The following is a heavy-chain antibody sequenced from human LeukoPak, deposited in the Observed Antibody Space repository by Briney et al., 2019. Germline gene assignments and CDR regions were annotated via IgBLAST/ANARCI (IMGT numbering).Heavy chain of an antibody. D-gene: IGHD4-23*01. V-gene: IGHV4-39*07. Sequence: PSETLSLTCTVSGGSIRSSSYYWGWIRQPPGKGLEWIGSIYYSGSTFYNTSLKSRVTMSVDTSKNQFSLKLSSVTAADTAVYYCARDSGDYGGNFDYWGQGTLVTVSS. J-gene: IGHJ4*02. CDR1: GGSIRSSSYY. CDR3: ARDSGDYGGNFDY. CDR2: IYYSGST.